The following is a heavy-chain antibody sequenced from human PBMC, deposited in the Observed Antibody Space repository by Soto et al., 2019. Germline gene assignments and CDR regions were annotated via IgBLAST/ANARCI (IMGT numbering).Heavy chain of an antibody. Sequence: QVQLQESGPGLVKPSQTLSLTCTVSGGSISSGVYYWSWIRQHPGKGLEWIGYIYYSGSTHYNPSRKSRVTISVDTSKNQFSLQLSSVTAADTAVYYCATRTDYYYGSGSLGGMDVWGQGTRVTVSS. J-gene: IGHJ6*02. CDR1: GGSISSGVYY. D-gene: IGHD3-10*01. CDR3: ATRTDYYYGSGSLGGMDV. V-gene: IGHV4-31*03. CDR2: IYYSGST.